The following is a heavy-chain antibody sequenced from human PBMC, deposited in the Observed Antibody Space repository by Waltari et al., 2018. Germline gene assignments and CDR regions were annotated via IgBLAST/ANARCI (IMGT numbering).Heavy chain of an antibody. CDR2: IIPTLGIA. CDR3: ASKGYSYGYSYGMDV. V-gene: IGHV1-69*02. Sequence: QVQLMQSGAEVKKPGASVKVSCKASGGTFSSYTISWVRQAPGQGLGWGGQGPGQGLVGIGRIIPTLGIANYAQKFQGRVTIPADKSTSTAYMELSSLRSEDTAVYYCASKGYSYGYSYGMDVWGQGTTVTVSS. CDR1: GGTFSSYT. J-gene: IGHJ6*02. D-gene: IGHD5-18*01.